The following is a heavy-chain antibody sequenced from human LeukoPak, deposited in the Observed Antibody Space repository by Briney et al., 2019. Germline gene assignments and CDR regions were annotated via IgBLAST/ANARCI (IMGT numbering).Heavy chain of an antibody. CDR3: ARSSWDSYFDY. CDR2: INSDGSGT. CDR1: GFNFSSYW. Sequence: PGGSLRLSCAASGFNFSSYWMHWVRQAPGKGLVWVSRINSDGSGTSYADSVKGRFTISRDNAKNTLYLQMHSLRAEDTAVYYCARSSWDSYFDYWGQGTLVTVSS. D-gene: IGHD6-13*01. J-gene: IGHJ4*02. V-gene: IGHV3-74*01.